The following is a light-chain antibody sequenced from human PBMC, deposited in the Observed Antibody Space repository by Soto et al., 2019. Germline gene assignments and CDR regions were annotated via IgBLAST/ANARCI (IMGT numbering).Light chain of an antibody. CDR3: QQYDNWPLT. CDR1: HTISSSY. Sequence: SVLTQSPGTLSLSTGESATPSCRASHTISSSYLAWYQQKPGQAPRLLIYGASSRATGIPDRFSGSGSGTEFTLTISSLQSEDFAVYYCQQYDNWPLTFGGGTKVDIK. CDR2: GAS. V-gene: IGKV3-20*01. J-gene: IGKJ4*01.